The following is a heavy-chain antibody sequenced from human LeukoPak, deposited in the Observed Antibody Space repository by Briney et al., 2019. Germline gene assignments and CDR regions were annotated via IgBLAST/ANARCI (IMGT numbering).Heavy chain of an antibody. CDR3: ARDADWFNLDY. D-gene: IGHD3/OR15-3a*01. V-gene: IGHV3-23*01. Sequence: GGSLRLSCAASGFTFSNRGMTWVRQAPGKGLESVSFISGNAGTTYYADSVKGRFTISRDNSKNTLYLQMNSLRAEDTAVYYCARDADWFNLDYWGQGTLVTVSS. J-gene: IGHJ4*02. CDR1: GFTFSNRG. CDR2: ISGNAGTT.